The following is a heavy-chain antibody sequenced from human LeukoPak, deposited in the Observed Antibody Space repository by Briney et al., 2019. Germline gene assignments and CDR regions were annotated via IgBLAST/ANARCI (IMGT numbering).Heavy chain of an antibody. D-gene: IGHD2-2*01. Sequence: GGSLRLSCAASGFTFSNYGVHWVRQAPGKGLEWVAVISYDGSNKYYADSVKGRFTISRDNSKNTLYLQMTSLRVEDTAVYYCATRPPIVPAPYYSDYWGQGALVTVSS. CDR3: ATRPPIVPAPYYSDY. V-gene: IGHV3-33*05. J-gene: IGHJ4*02. CDR1: GFTFSNYG. CDR2: ISYDGSNK.